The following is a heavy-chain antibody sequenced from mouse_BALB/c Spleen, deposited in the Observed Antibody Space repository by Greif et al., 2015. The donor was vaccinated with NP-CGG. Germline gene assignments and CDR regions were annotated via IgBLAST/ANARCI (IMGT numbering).Heavy chain of an antibody. V-gene: IGHV14-3*02. Sequence: VQLQQSGAELVKPGASVKLSCTASGFNIKDTYMHWVEQRPEQGLEWIGRIDPANGNTKYDPKFQGKATITADTSSNTAYLQHSSLTSEDTAVYYGARENTGYWYFDVWGAGTTVTVSS. J-gene: IGHJ1*01. CDR2: IDPANGNT. D-gene: IGHD5-2*01. CDR1: GFNIKDTY. CDR3: ARENTGYWYFDV.